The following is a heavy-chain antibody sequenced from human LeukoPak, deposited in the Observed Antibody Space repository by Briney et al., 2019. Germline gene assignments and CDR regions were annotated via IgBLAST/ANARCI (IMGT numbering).Heavy chain of an antibody. D-gene: IGHD3-10*01. CDR1: GYTFTGYY. Sequence: ASVKVSCKASGYTFTGYYVHWVRQAPGQGLEWMGWINPNSGGTNYAQKFQGWVTMTRDTSISTAYMELSGLRSDDTAVYYCARAGVRFGEPFDPWGQGTLVTVSS. CDR3: ARAGVRFGEPFDP. V-gene: IGHV1-2*04. J-gene: IGHJ5*02. CDR2: INPNSGGT.